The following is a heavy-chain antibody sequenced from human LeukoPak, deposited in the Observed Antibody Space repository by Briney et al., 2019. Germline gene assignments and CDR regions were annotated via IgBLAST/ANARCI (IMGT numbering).Heavy chain of an antibody. V-gene: IGHV3-21*01. Sequence: GGSLRLSCAASGFTFSTYSMNWVRQAPGKGLEWVSSISSSSTYIYYADSLKGRFTISRDNAKNSLYLQMNSLRAEDTAVYYCAKPGYSSGWYGLSYYYMDVWGKGTTVTISS. CDR2: ISSSSTYI. D-gene: IGHD6-19*01. J-gene: IGHJ6*03. CDR3: AKPGYSSGWYGLSYYYMDV. CDR1: GFTFSTYS.